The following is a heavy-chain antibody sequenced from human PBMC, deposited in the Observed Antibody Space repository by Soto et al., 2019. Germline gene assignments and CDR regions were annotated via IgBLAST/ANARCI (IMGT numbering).Heavy chain of an antibody. CDR1: GFTFSSYA. D-gene: IGHD3-10*01. J-gene: IGHJ4*02. CDR2: ISYDGSNK. Sequence: ESGGGVVQPGRSLRLSCAASGFTFSSYAMHWVRQAPGKGLEWVAVISYDGSNKYYADSVKGRFTISRDNSKNTLYLQMNSLRAEDTAVYYCARGLLWFGGDRGGFDYWGQGTLVTVSS. V-gene: IGHV3-30-3*01. CDR3: ARGLLWFGGDRGGFDY.